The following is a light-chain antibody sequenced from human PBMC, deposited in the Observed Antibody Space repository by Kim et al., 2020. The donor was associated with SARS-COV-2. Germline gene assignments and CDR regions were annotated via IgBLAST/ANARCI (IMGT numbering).Light chain of an antibody. CDR1: NIGGKA. J-gene: IGLJ2*01. CDR3: HVWDASGDHHVV. V-gene: IGLV3-21*04. Sequence: SYELTQPPSVSVAPGKTAAITCGGDNIGGKAVHWYQQKPGQAPVLVIYYDSDRPSGIPERFSGSNSGNTATLTISRVEAGDEADYFCHVWDASGDHHVV. CDR2: YDS.